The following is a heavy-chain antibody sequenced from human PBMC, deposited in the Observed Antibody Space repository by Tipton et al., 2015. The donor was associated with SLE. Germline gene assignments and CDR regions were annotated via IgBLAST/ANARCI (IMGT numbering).Heavy chain of an antibody. Sequence: TLSLTCTVSGASISSSSYYWVWFRQPPGKGLEWTGSVYYSGSTYYNSSLMSRVTISADMSNNHFSLRLTSVTAADTAVYFCARGCSSTTCEPFDYFGLDVWGQGTTVTVSS. D-gene: IGHD2-2*01. CDR3: ARGCSSTTCEPFDYFGLDV. V-gene: IGHV4-39*02. CDR2: VYYSGST. CDR1: GASISSSSYY. J-gene: IGHJ6*02.